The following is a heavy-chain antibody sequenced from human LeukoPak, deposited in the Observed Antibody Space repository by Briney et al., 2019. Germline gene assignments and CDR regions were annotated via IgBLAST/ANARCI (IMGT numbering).Heavy chain of an antibody. J-gene: IGHJ4*02. CDR2: ISSSSSYI. CDR1: GFTFSSYA. D-gene: IGHD1-26*01. V-gene: IGHV3-21*01. Sequence: GGSLRLSCAASGFTFSSYAMHWVRQAPGKGLEWVSSISSSSSYIYYADSVKGRFTISRDNAKNSLYLQMNSLRAEDTAVYYCARELVGANDYWGQGTLVTVSS. CDR3: ARELVGANDY.